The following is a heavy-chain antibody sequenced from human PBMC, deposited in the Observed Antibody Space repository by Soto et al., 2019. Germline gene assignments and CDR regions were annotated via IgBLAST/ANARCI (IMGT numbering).Heavy chain of an antibody. V-gene: IGHV5-51*01. CDR3: ARRHYYDSSGYPVVYYFDY. CDR2: IYPGDSDT. J-gene: IGHJ4*02. D-gene: IGHD3-22*01. CDR1: GYSFTSYW. Sequence: GESLKISCKGSGYSFTSYWNGWVRQMPGKGLEWMGIIYPGDSDTRYSPSFQGQVTISADKSISTAYLQWSSLKASDTAMYYCARRHYYDSSGYPVVYYFDYWGQGTRVTVSS.